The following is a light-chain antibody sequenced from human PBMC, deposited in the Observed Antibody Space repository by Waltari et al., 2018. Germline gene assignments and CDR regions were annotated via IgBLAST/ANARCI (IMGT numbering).Light chain of an antibody. Sequence: DIVMTQSPDSLAVSLGERATINCKSSQSVLYSSKKKNYLAWYQHKPGQPPKLLIYWASTRESGVPDRFSGSGSGTDFTLTISSLQAEDVAVYYCHQYYNSPFTFGPGTKLD. CDR3: HQYYNSPFT. CDR2: WAS. J-gene: IGKJ3*01. CDR1: QSVLYSSKKKNY. V-gene: IGKV4-1*01.